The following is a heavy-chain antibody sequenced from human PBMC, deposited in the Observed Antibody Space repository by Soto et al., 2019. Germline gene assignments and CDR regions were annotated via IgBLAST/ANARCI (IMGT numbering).Heavy chain of an antibody. CDR3: ARGYCSGGNCYSGMDV. CDR2: IIPISGTT. D-gene: IGHD2-15*01. J-gene: IGHJ6*02. Sequence: SVKVSCKASGGTFSTHAIIWVRQAPGHGLEWMGGIIPISGTTYYTQKFQGRVTITADEPTSTAFMELSSLKSEDTAVFYCARGYCSGGNCYSGMDVWGQGTMVTVSS. V-gene: IGHV1-69*13. CDR1: GGTFSTHA.